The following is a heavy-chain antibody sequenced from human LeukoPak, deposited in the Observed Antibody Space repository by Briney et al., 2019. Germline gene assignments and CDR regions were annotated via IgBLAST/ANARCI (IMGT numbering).Heavy chain of an antibody. D-gene: IGHD5-18*01. CDR1: GYTFTSYD. J-gene: IGHJ6*03. V-gene: IGHV1-8*01. CDR3: ARVKRWRQLWSRSPYYYYYYMDV. Sequence: GASVKVSCKASGYTFTSYDINWVRQATGQGLEWMGWMNPNSGNTGYAQKFQGRVTMTRNTSISTAYMELSSLRSEDTAVYYCARVKRWRQLWSRSPYYYYYYMDVWGKGTTVTVSS. CDR2: MNPNSGNT.